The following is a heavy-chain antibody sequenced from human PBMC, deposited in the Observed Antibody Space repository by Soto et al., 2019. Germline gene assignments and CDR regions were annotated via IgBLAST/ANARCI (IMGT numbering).Heavy chain of an antibody. D-gene: IGHD6-13*01. V-gene: IGHV4-34*01. J-gene: IGHJ6*02. CDR3: ARGWSSSWYYYYGMDV. CDR2: INHSGST. Sequence: SETLSLTCAVYGGSFSGYYWSWIRQPPGKGLEWIGEINHSGSTNYNPSLKSRVTISVDTSKDQFSLKLSSVTAADTAVYYCARGWSSSWYYYYGMDVWGQGTTVTVSS. CDR1: GGSFSGYY.